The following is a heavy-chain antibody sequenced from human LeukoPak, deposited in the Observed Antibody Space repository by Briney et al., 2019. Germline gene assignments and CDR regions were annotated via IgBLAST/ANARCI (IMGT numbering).Heavy chain of an antibody. V-gene: IGHV1-46*01. Sequence: ASVKVSCKASGYTFTSYYMHWVRQAPGQGLEWMGIINPSGGSTSYAQKFQGRVTMTRDMSTSTVYMELSSLRSEDTAVYYCARCPYSGYDYYYYYVDVWGKGTTVTVSS. CDR1: GYTFTSYY. CDR2: INPSGGST. CDR3: ARCPYSGYDYYYYYVDV. J-gene: IGHJ6*03. D-gene: IGHD5-12*01.